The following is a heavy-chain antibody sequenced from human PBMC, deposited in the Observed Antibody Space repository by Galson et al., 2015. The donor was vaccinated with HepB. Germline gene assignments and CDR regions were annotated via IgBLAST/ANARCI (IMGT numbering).Heavy chain of an antibody. V-gene: IGHV3-33*01. CDR2: IWYDGSNK. CDR3: ARDFTMVRGAGYYFDY. Sequence: SLRLSCAASGFTFSSYGMHWVRQAPGKGLEWVAVIWYDGSNKYYADSVKGRFTISRDNSKNTLYLQMNSLRAEDTAVYYCARDFTMVRGAGYYFDYWGQGTLVTVSS. D-gene: IGHD3-10*01. J-gene: IGHJ4*02. CDR1: GFTFSSYG.